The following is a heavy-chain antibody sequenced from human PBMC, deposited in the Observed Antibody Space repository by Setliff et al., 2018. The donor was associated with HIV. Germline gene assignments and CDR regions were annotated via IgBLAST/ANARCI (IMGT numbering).Heavy chain of an antibody. D-gene: IGHD3-22*01. CDR2: IYSSGST. Sequence: SETLSLTCTVSGGSMSIYYWSWIRQPPGKGLEWIGHIYSSGSTNYNPSLKSRVTISLDTSKNQFSLKLSSVSAADTAVYYWAGHAGSRGYYPRPFDYWGQGTLVTVSS. V-gene: IGHV4-59*08. CDR1: GGSMSIYY. CDR3: AGHAGSRGYYPRPFDY. J-gene: IGHJ4*02.